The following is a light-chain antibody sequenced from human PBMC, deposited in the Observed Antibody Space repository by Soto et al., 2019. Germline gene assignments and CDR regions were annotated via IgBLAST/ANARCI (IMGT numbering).Light chain of an antibody. Sequence: QSALSQPASVSGSPGQSITISCTGTSSDVGGFEYVSWYQHQPGKAPKLIIYDVTKRPSGVSNRFSGSKSGNTASLTISGIQAKDEGDYYCGSITRSSTSVFGTGTKVTVL. CDR3: GSITRSSTSV. CDR2: DVT. J-gene: IGLJ1*01. V-gene: IGLV2-14*01. CDR1: SSDVGGFEY.